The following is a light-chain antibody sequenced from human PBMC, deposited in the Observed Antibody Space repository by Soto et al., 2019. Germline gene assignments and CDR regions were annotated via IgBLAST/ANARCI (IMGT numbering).Light chain of an antibody. CDR3: QQYDNWPWT. CDR1: QTISSW. J-gene: IGKJ1*01. V-gene: IGKV1-5*03. Sequence: DIQMTQSPSTLSGSVGDRVTITCRASQTISSWLAWYQQKPGKAPKLLIYKASTLKSGVPSRFSGSGSGTEFTLTISSLQSEDFAVYYCQQYDNWPWTFGQGTKVEIK. CDR2: KAS.